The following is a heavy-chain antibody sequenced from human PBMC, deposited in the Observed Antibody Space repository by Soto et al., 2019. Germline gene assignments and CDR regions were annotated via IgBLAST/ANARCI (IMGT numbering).Heavy chain of an antibody. D-gene: IGHD2-2*01. J-gene: IGHJ5*02. V-gene: IGHV4-31*08. CDR3: ARSWFP. Sequence: QVQLQESGPGLVKPSQTLSLTCTVSGGSISSGGYYWSWIRQHPGKGLEWIGYIYYSGRTYYNPTLKNRVTICVNTSKNQFTPKLSPFGVQGEDVDYYARSWFPWGQGTLVTVSS. CDR2: IYYSGRT. CDR1: GGSISSGGYY.